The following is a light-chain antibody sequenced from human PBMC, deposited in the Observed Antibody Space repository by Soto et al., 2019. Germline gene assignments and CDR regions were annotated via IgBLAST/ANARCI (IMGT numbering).Light chain of an antibody. J-gene: IGKJ4*01. V-gene: IGKV3-15*01. CDR2: DAS. CDR1: QSVNSN. Sequence: EIVMTQSPATLSVSPGERATLSCRASQSVNSNLAWYRQKPGQAPRLLISDASTRATGVPARFSGSGSGTEFTLPISRLQSEDSGIYYCQQYNFWPPLPFGGGTKGETK. CDR3: QQYNFWPPLP.